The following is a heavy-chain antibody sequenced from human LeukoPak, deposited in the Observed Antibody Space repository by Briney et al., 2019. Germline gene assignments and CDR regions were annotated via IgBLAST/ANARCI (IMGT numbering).Heavy chain of an antibody. V-gene: IGHV1-2*02. Sequence: ASVTVSCKASGYTFTGYYMHWVRQAPGQGLEWMGWINPNTADTNYAQKFQGRVTMTRDTSISTAYMELRRLTYDDTAVYYCARGPLEYCSGGSCYSGRNWLDPWGQGTRVTASS. J-gene: IGHJ5*02. CDR3: ARGPLEYCSGGSCYSGRNWLDP. CDR1: GYTFTGYY. D-gene: IGHD2-15*01. CDR2: INPNTADT.